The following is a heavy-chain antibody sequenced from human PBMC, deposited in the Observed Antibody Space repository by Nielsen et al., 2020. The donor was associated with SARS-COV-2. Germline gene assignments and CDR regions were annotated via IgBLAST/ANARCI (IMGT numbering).Heavy chain of an antibody. Sequence: GGSLRLSCAASGFTFSSYGMHWARQAPGKGLEWVAFIRYDGNNKYYADSVKGRFTISRDNSKNTLYLQMNSLRVEDTAVYYCARDHAPSGYTYVPFDYWGQGTLVTVSS. CDR3: ARDHAPSGYTYVPFDY. CDR2: IRYDGNNK. V-gene: IGHV3-30*02. D-gene: IGHD5-18*01. J-gene: IGHJ4*02. CDR1: GFTFSSYG.